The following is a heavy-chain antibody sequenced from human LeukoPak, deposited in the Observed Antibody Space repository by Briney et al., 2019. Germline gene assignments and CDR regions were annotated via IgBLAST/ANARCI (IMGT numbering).Heavy chain of an antibody. CDR2: IWYDGSNK. J-gene: IGHJ4*02. Sequence: PGGSLRLSCAASGFTFSSYGMHWVCQAPGKGLEGVAVIWYDGSNKYYADSVKGRFTISRDNSKNTLYLQMNSLRAEDTAVYYCARDPDIGSGYYFDYWGQGTLVTVSS. D-gene: IGHD3-22*01. CDR1: GFTFSSYG. CDR3: ARDPDIGSGYYFDY. V-gene: IGHV3-33*01.